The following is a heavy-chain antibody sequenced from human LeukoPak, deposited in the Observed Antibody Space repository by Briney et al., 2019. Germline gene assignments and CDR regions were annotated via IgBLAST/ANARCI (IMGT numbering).Heavy chain of an antibody. J-gene: IGHJ3*01. CDR1: GYTFTGYY. V-gene: IGHV1-2*02. Sequence: ASVKVSCKASGYTFTGYYMHWVRQAPGQGLEWMGWINPNSGGTNYAQKFQGRVTMTTDTSTTTAFMELRSLRSDDTAMYFCARGIDSGSPPLGTFEVWGQGTMVTVSS. D-gene: IGHD1-26*01. CDR3: ARGIDSGSPPLGTFEV. CDR2: INPNSGGT.